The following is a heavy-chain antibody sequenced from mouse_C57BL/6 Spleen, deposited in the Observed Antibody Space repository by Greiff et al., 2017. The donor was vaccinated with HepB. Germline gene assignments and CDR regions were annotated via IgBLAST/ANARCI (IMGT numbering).Heavy chain of an antibody. D-gene: IGHD1-1*01. J-gene: IGHJ3*01. CDR1: GYTFTSYW. Sequence: QVQLQQSGAELVKPGASVKLSCKASGYTFTSYWMQWVKQRPGQGLEWIGEIDPSDSYTNYNQKFKGKATLTVDTSSSTAYMQLSSLTSEDSAVYYCARSTTVPFAYWGQGTLVTVSA. V-gene: IGHV1-50*01. CDR3: ARSTTVPFAY. CDR2: IDPSDSYT.